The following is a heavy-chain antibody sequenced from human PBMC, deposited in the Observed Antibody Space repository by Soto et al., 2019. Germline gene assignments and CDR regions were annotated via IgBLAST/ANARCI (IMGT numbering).Heavy chain of an antibody. D-gene: IGHD2-2*01. V-gene: IGHV2-5*02. CDR3: AHGSCSSADCYPNPYLDY. CDR2: IYWDDDE. J-gene: IGHJ4*02. CDR1: GVSLSTTAEG. Sequence: QITLKESGPTLVKPTQTLTLTCTFSGVSLSTTAEGVGWIRQPPGKDLEWLALIYWDDDERYSPSLKSRLTITKDTSKNQVVLTMTNVDPVDTATYYCAHGSCSSADCYPNPYLDYWGQGILVTVSS.